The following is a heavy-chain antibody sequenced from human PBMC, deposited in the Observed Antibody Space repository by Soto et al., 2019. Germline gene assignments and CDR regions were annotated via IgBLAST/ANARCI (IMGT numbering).Heavy chain of an antibody. CDR1: GYSFTSYW. CDR3: ARGSIHMQWLHTPFDF. D-gene: IGHD6-19*01. J-gene: IGHJ4*02. V-gene: IGHV5-51*01. Sequence: GESLKLSCQGSGYSFTSYWIGWLRQMPGKGLEWMGIIYPGDSDTRYSPSFQGQVTISADKSISTAYLQWSSLKASDTAMYYCARGSIHMQWLHTPFDFWGQGTMVTVYS. CDR2: IYPGDSDT.